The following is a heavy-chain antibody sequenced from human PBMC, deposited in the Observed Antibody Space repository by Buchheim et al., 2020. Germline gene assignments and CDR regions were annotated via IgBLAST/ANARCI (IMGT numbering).Heavy chain of an antibody. J-gene: IGHJ6*02. Sequence: QVQLVQSGAEVKKPGASVKVSCKASGYTFTSYDINWVRQATGQGLEWMGWMNPNSGNTGYAQKFQGRVTMTRNTSLSTAYMELSSLRSEETAVYYCARGGGIAVAGDHYYYYYGMDVWGQGTT. D-gene: IGHD6-19*01. V-gene: IGHV1-8*01. CDR1: GYTFTSYD. CDR3: ARGGGIAVAGDHYYYYYGMDV. CDR2: MNPNSGNT.